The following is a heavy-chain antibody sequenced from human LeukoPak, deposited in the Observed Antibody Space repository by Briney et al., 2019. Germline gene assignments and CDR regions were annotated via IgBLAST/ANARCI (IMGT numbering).Heavy chain of an antibody. V-gene: IGHV3-11*05. CDR1: GFTVSSKY. CDR2: ISSIGGHT. CDR3: AREGIAVADDAFDI. D-gene: IGHD6-19*01. J-gene: IGHJ3*02. Sequence: GGSLRLSCAASGFTVSSKYMSWVRQTPGKGLEWISYISSIGGHTKYADSVKGRFTISRDNAKNSLDLQMDSLRVEDTAVYYCAREGIAVADDAFDIWGQGTMVTVSS.